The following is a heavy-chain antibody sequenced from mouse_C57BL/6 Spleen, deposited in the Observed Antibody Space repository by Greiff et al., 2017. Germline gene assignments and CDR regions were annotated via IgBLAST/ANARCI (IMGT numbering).Heavy chain of an antibody. CDR2: IDPSDSET. J-gene: IGHJ4*01. Sequence: VKLQQPGAELVRPGSSVKLSCKASGYTFTSYWMHWVKQRPIQGLEWIGNIDPSDSETHYNQKFKDKATLTEDKSSSTAYMQLSSLTSEDSAVYYCARGYGSSYDSMGYWGQGTSVTVSS. D-gene: IGHD1-1*01. CDR1: GYTFTSYW. V-gene: IGHV1-52*01. CDR3: ARGYGSSYDSMGY.